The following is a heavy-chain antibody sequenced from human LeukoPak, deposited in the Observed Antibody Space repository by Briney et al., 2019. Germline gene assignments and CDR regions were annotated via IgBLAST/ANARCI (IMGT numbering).Heavy chain of an antibody. CDR2: IWYDGSNK. V-gene: IGHV3-33*01. CDR3: ARNQQLGGHSYYYYGMDV. Sequence: PGGSLRLSCAASGFTLSSYGMHWVRQAPGKGLEWVAVIWYDGSNKYYADSVKGRFTISRDNSKNTLYLQMNSLRADDTAIYYCARNQQLGGHSYYYYGMDVWGQGTTVTVSS. D-gene: IGHD3-16*01. J-gene: IGHJ6*02. CDR1: GFTLSSYG.